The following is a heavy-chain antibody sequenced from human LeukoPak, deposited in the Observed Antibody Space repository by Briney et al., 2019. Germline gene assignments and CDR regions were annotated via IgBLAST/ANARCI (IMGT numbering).Heavy chain of an antibody. Sequence: SVKVSCKASGGTVSSYAISWVRQAPGAGLEWMGRIVSILGMTHYGQKFQGRVTITADTSTNTAYMELSSLRFEDTAVYYCARDEYDGKHWLVRDYWGQGTLVTVSS. CDR1: GGTVSSYA. CDR2: IVSILGMT. D-gene: IGHD6-19*01. V-gene: IGHV1-69*04. J-gene: IGHJ4*02. CDR3: ARDEYDGKHWLVRDY.